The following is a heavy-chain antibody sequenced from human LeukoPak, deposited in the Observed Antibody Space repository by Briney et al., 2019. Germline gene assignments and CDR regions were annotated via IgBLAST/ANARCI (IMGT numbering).Heavy chain of an antibody. Sequence: SETLSLTCTVSGGSISSSSYYWGWIRLPPGKGLEWIGSIYYSGSTYYNPSLKSRVTISVDTSKNQFSLKLSSVTAADTAVYYCARHVHDYIWGSYRHGRYDYWGQGTLVTVSS. D-gene: IGHD3-16*02. CDR1: GGSISSSSYY. J-gene: IGHJ4*02. V-gene: IGHV4-39*01. CDR3: ARHVHDYIWGSYRHGRYDY. CDR2: IYYSGST.